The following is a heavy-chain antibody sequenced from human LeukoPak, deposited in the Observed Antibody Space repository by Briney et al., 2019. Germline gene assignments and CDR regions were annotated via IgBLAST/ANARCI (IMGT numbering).Heavy chain of an antibody. CDR1: GYIFTSYW. Sequence: GEPLQISSKGSGYIFTSYWIGVVRPIRGKVLEWMGIIYPGDSDTRYSQSFQGQVTISADKSIRTAYLQGSSMKASDTAMYYCARRSSGWPDYWGQGTLVAVSS. CDR2: IYPGDSDT. J-gene: IGHJ4*02. V-gene: IGHV5-51*01. CDR3: ARRSSGWPDY. D-gene: IGHD6-19*01.